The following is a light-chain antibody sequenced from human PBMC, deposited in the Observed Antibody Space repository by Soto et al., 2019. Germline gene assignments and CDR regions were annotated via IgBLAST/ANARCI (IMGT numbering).Light chain of an antibody. V-gene: IGKV3D-15*02. CDR2: DTS. CDR3: QQYSSSPIT. Sequence: VMRQSPATLSVSPGEGATPSCRASQGIGDTLAWYQHKPGQTPRLLIYDTSTRATGVPTRFSGGGSGTDFSLTISRLDPEDVAVYYCQQYSSSPITFGQGTRLEI. CDR1: QGIGDT. J-gene: IGKJ5*01.